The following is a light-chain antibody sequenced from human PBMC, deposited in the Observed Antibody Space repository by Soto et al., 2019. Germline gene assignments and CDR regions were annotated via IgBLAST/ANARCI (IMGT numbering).Light chain of an antibody. CDR2: DAS. V-gene: IGKV3-11*01. CDR1: QRVSSY. CDR3: QQRSNWPPAIT. Sequence: EIVLTQSPATLSLSPGERATLSCRASQRVSSYLAWYQQKPGQAPRLLIYDASNSATGIPARFSGSGSGTDFTLTISSLEPEEFAVYYCQQRSNWPPAITFGQGTRLEIK. J-gene: IGKJ5*01.